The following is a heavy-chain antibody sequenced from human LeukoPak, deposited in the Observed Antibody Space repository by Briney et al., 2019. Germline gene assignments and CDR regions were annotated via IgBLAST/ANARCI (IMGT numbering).Heavy chain of an antibody. CDR1: GGSISSYY. CDR2: IYYSGST. J-gene: IGHJ4*02. CDR3: ARGVEYSSSSGLGY. Sequence: SETLSLTCTVSGGSISSYYWSWIRQPPGKGLEWIGYIYYSGSTNYNPSLKSRVTTSVDTSKNQFSLKLSSVTAADTAVYYCARGVEYSSSSGLGYWGQGTLVTVSS. D-gene: IGHD6-6*01. V-gene: IGHV4-59*01.